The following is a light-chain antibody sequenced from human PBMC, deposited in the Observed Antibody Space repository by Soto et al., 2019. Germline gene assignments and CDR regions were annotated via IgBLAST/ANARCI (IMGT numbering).Light chain of an antibody. V-gene: IGKV1-5*01. CDR2: DAS. CDR1: QSVSGW. Sequence: DMQMTESPSTLSASVGDRVTSTCRASQSVSGWLAWYQQKPGEAPKLLIYDASALPRGVPSRFSGSGSGTKFTLTIASLQPDDFATYYCQQYETFSGTFGPGTKVDI. J-gene: IGKJ1*01. CDR3: QQYETFSGT.